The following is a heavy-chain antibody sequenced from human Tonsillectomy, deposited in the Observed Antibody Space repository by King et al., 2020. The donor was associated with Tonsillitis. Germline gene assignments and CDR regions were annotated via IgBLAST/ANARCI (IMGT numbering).Heavy chain of an antibody. CDR2: IYPGDSDT. CDR1: GYSFARYW. V-gene: IGHV5-51*01. CDR3: ARHLGVTRYNYYYYMDV. J-gene: IGHJ6*03. D-gene: IGHD4-17*01. Sequence: QLVQSGAEVKKPGESLKISCKGSGYSFARYWIGWVRQMPGKGLEWMGIIYPGDSDTRYSPSFQGQVTISADKSISTAYLQWSSLKASDTAMYYCARHLGVTRYNYYYYMDVWGKGTTVTVSS.